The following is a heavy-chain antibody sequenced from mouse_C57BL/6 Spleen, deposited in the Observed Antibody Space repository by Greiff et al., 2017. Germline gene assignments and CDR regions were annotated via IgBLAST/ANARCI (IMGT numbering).Heavy chain of an antibody. Sequence: VQLKESGAELVRPGSSVKMSCKTSGYTFTSYGINWVKQRPGQGLEWIGYIYIGNGYTEYNEKFKGKATLTSDTSSSTAYMQLSSLTSEDSAIYFCARGEDYGSSFYWYFDVWGTGTTVTVSS. J-gene: IGHJ1*03. D-gene: IGHD1-1*01. CDR3: ARGEDYGSSFYWYFDV. CDR2: IYIGNGYT. CDR1: GYTFTSYG. V-gene: IGHV1-58*01.